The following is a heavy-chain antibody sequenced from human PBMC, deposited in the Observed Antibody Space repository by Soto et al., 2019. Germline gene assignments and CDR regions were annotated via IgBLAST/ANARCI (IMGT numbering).Heavy chain of an antibody. CDR3: ARMGGSGWPRGPENWFDP. J-gene: IGHJ5*02. V-gene: IGHV1-69*01. Sequence: QVQLVQSGAEVKKPGSSVKVSCKASGGTFSSYAISWVRQAPGQGLEWMGGIIPIFGTANYAQKLQGRVTITADESTSTAYMELSSLRSEDTAVYYCARMGGSGWPRGPENWFDPWGQGTLVTVSS. D-gene: IGHD6-19*01. CDR1: GGTFSSYA. CDR2: IIPIFGTA.